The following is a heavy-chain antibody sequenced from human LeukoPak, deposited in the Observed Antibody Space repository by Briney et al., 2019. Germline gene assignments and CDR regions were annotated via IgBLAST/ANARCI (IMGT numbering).Heavy chain of an antibody. Sequence: ASVKVSCKASGGTFSSYAISWVRQAPGQGLEWMGGIIPIFGTANYAQKFQGRVTITADESTSTAYMELSSLRSEDTAVYYCARAEALWFTSFFDYWGQGTLVTVSS. CDR3: ARAEALWFTSFFDY. CDR2: IIPIFGTA. D-gene: IGHD5-18*01. J-gene: IGHJ4*02. CDR1: GGTFSSYA. V-gene: IGHV1-69*13.